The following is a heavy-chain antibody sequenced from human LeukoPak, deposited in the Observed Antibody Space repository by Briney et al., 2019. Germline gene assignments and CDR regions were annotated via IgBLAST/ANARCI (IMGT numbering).Heavy chain of an antibody. J-gene: IGHJ6*04. Sequence: GGSLRLSCAASEFTFSNYEMKWVRQAPGKGLEWVAYISSSGNTKYYADSVRGRFTISRDNAKNSLYLQMNSLRAEDTAVYCCVLGGLYVVVTVEKYYYGMDVWGEGTTVTVSS. CDR1: EFTFSNYE. CDR2: ISSSGNTK. V-gene: IGHV3-48*03. CDR3: VLGGLYVVVTVEKYYYGMDV. D-gene: IGHD2-21*02.